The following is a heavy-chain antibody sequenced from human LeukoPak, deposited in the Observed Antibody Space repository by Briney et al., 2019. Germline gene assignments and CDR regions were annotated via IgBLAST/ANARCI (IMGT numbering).Heavy chain of an antibody. CDR3: ARPITILGYYMDV. J-gene: IGHJ6*03. Sequence: SETLSLTCTVSGASISKDYWAWIRQPPGKGLEWIGYVTHSDFDKANGDITNYNPSLESRVTTSRDTPKNQFSLKLSSVTAADTAVYYCARPITILGYYMDVWGKGTTVTVSS. V-gene: IGHV4-59*12. D-gene: IGHD3-3*01. CDR2: VTHSDFDKANGDIT. CDR1: GASISKDY.